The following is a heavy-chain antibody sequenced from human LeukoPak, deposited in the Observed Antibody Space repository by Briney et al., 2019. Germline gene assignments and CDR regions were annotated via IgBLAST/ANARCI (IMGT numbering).Heavy chain of an antibody. Sequence: SETLSLTCTVSGGSISSSSYYWGWIRQPPGKGLEWIGYIYYSGSTNYNPSLKSRVTISVDTSKNQFSLKLSSVTAADTAVYYCARGRLTSRITPYYFDYWGQGTLVTVSS. D-gene: IGHD3-10*01. V-gene: IGHV4-61*05. CDR2: IYYSGST. J-gene: IGHJ4*02. CDR1: GGSISSSSYY. CDR3: ARGRLTSRITPYYFDY.